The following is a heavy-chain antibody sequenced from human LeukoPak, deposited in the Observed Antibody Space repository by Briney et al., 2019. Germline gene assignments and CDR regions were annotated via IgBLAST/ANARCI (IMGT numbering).Heavy chain of an antibody. Sequence: GGSLRLSCTGSGFNFNMFAMNWVRQGPGQGLEWVSGLSRGGSTTNYADSVKGRFTISRGKSKNMVFLQMNSLRPEDTAVYYCAKEQRIRHCSEGVCMEGYYFDYWGQGTLVTVSS. CDR2: LSRGGSTT. J-gene: IGHJ4*02. V-gene: IGHV3-23*01. CDR1: GFNFNMFA. D-gene: IGHD2-8*01. CDR3: AKEQRIRHCSEGVCMEGYYFDY.